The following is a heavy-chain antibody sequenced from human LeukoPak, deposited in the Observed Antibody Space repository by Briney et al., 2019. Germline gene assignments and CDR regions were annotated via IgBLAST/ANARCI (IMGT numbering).Heavy chain of an antibody. CDR1: GGTFSSYA. CDR3: ARSRITMIVVVILYDAFDI. V-gene: IGHV1-69*13. Sequence: GASVKVSCKASGGTFSSYAISWVRQAPGQGLEWMGGIIAIFGTANYAQKFQGRVTITADEPTSTAYMELSSLRSEDTAVYYCARSRITMIVVVILYDAFDIWGQGTMVTVSS. D-gene: IGHD3-22*01. J-gene: IGHJ3*02. CDR2: IIAIFGTA.